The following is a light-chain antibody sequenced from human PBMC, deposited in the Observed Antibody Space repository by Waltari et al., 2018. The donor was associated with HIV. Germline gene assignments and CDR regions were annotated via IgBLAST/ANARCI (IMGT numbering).Light chain of an antibody. J-gene: IGLJ1*01. Sequence: SVLAQPPSASGTPGQRGIIPCSGSSFNIGRNFVSWYQQRPGTAPKVLIFRDNQRPSGVPDRFSGSKSGASASLAISGLRSEDEADYYCAAWDDSLRGSYVFGPGTKVTVL. CDR2: RDN. CDR3: AAWDDSLRGSYV. CDR1: SFNIGRNF. V-gene: IGLV1-47*01.